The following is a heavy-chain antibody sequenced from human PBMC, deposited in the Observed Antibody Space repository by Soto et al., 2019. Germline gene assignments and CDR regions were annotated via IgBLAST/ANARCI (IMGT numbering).Heavy chain of an antibody. Sequence: QVQLVESGGGVVQPGRSLRLSCAASGFTFSSYGMHWVRQAPGKGLEWVAVISYDGSNKYYADSVKGRFTISRDNSKNTLYLKMNSLRAEDTAVYYCADDLGHLGDYVGWYFDLWGRGTLVTVSS. V-gene: IGHV3-30*18. CDR2: ISYDGSNK. J-gene: IGHJ2*01. D-gene: IGHD4-17*01. CDR3: ADDLGHLGDYVGWYFDL. CDR1: GFTFSSYG.